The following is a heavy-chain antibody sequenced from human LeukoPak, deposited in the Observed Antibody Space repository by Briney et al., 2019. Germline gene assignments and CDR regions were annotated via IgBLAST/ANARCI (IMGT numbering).Heavy chain of an antibody. CDR2: IYYSGSP. CDR1: GASISSGDYL. J-gene: IGHJ4*02. CDR3: ARHGQMAAITWPTFDY. Sequence: PSQTLSLTCTVSGASISSGDYLWSWIRQPPGMGLEWIGNIYYSGSPYYNPSLKSRVTISVDTSKNQFSLKLSSVTAADTAVYYCARHGQMAAITWPTFDYWGQGILVTVSS. D-gene: IGHD5-24*01. V-gene: IGHV4-30-2*03.